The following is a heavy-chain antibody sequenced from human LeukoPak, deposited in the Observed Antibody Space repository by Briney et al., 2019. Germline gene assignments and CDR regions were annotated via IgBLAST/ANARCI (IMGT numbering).Heavy chain of an antibody. Sequence: PGGSLRLSCAASGFTFTNYWMHWVRQAPGKGLEWVSAITGRGDNTNYADSVKGRFTISRDNSKNTLYMQMNSLRAEDTALYFCARTQERGPYYFDYWGQGTLVTVSS. CDR3: ARTQERGPYYFDY. CDR2: ITGRGDNT. J-gene: IGHJ4*02. D-gene: IGHD1-7*01. CDR1: GFTFTNYW. V-gene: IGHV3-23*01.